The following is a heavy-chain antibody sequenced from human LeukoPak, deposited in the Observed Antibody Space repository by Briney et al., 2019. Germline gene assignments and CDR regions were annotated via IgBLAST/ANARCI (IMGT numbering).Heavy chain of an antibody. CDR2: IIPMFGTS. CDR3: ARIRGSYLDY. D-gene: IGHD3-10*01. CDR1: GGTFSSYA. Sequence: ASVKVSCKASGGTFSSYAVSWVRQAPGQGLEWMGGIIPMFGTSEYAHKFQDRVTITADESTSTAYMELSSLRSEDTAVYYCARIRGSYLDYWGQGTLVTVSS. V-gene: IGHV1-69*13. J-gene: IGHJ4*02.